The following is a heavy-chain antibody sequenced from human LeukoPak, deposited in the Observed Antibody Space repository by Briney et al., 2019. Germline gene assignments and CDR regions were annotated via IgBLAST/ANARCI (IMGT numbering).Heavy chain of an antibody. CDR3: ARPLTVYVIKSNNWFDP. CDR2: ISYDGSKQ. D-gene: IGHD3-10*01. J-gene: IGHJ5*02. Sequence: GGSLRLSCAASGFTLSNYAMHWVRQSPSKGLEWVALISYDGSKQYYADSVKGRFAISRDNSKNTLYLEMNSLRAEDTAVYYCARPLTVYVIKSNNWFDPWGQGTLVTVSS. V-gene: IGHV3-30*09. CDR1: GFTLSNYA.